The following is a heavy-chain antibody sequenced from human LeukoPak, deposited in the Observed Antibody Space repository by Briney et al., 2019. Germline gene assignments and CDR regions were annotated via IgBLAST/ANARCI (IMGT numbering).Heavy chain of an antibody. J-gene: IGHJ4*02. CDR1: GFTFSSFS. V-gene: IGHV3-64*01. CDR3: ARSNGIVGATTFDY. D-gene: IGHD1-26*01. CDR2: ISSDGGGT. Sequence: GGSLKLSCAASGFTFSSFSTHWVRQAPGKGLEYISAISSDGGGTYYANSVKGRFTISRDNSKNTLYLQMGSLRAEDMAVYYCARSNGIVGATTFDYWGQGTLVTVSS.